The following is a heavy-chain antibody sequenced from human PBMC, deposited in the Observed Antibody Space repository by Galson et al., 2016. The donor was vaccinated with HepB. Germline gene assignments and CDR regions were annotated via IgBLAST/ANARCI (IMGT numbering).Heavy chain of an antibody. Sequence: SLRLSCAASGFTFSDYYMNWIRQAPGKGLEWVSSISSRGSYIYYADSLKGRSTIPRDNTKNSLYLQLNSLRAEDTAVYYCARIIKTGTTSHFDYWGQGTLVTVSS. CDR2: ISSRGSYI. CDR3: ARIIKTGTTSHFDY. J-gene: IGHJ4*02. D-gene: IGHD1-7*01. V-gene: IGHV3-11*04. CDR1: GFTFSDYY.